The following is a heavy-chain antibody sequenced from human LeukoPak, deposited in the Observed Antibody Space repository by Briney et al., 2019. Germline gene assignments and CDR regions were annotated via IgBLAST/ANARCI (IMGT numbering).Heavy chain of an antibody. CDR2: IYYSSST. V-gene: IGHV4-30-4*01. J-gene: IGHJ5*02. Sequence: SQTLSLTCTVSGGSISSGDYYWSWIRQPPGKGLEWIGYIYYSSSTYYNPSLKSRVTISVDTSKNQYSLKLSSVTAADTAVYYCARAPAGIVVVVAATSGPWFDPWGQGPLVPVSS. CDR3: ARAPAGIVVVVAATSGPWFDP. D-gene: IGHD2-15*01. CDR1: GGSISSGDYY.